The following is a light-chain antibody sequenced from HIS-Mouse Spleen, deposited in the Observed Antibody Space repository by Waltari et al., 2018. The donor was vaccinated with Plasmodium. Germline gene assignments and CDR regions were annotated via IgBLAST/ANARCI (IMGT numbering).Light chain of an antibody. V-gene: IGLV5-45*03. CDR2: YKSDSDK. Sequence: QAVLTQPSSLSASPGASASLTCPLRSGINVGTSRLYWYQQKPGSPPQYLLRYKSDSDKQQGSGVPSRFSGSKDASANAGILLISGLQSEDEADYYCMIWHSSAWVFGGGTKLTVL. CDR3: MIWHSSAWV. CDR1: SGINVGTSR. J-gene: IGLJ3*02.